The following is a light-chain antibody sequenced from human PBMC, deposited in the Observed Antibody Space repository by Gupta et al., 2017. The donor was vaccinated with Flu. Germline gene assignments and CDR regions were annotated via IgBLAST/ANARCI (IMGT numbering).Light chain of an antibody. J-gene: IGLJ3*02. CDR1: SANIGAGYD. CDR3: QSYDSSLSWV. V-gene: IGLV1-40*01. Sequence: SSANIGAGYDVHWYQQLPGTAPKLLIYRNSNRPSGVPDRFSGSKSGTSASLAITGLQAEDEADYYCQSYDSSLSWVFGGGTKLTVL. CDR2: RNS.